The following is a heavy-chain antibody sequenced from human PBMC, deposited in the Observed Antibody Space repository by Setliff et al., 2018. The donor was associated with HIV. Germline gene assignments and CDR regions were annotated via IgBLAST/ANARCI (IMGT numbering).Heavy chain of an antibody. CDR3: ARLGYVSGGFYKTPGPYYFDY. J-gene: IGHJ4*02. CDR1: GGSMSSSSYY. Sequence: PSETLSLTCTVSGGSMSSSSYYWGWIRQTPDKGLEWIGIIYYIGATYYNPSLTSRVTISVDTSRNQFSLKLRSVTSADKAAYYCARLGYVSGGFYKTPGPYYFDYWGQGALVTVSS. D-gene: IGHD3-10*01. CDR2: IYYIGAT. V-gene: IGHV4-39*01.